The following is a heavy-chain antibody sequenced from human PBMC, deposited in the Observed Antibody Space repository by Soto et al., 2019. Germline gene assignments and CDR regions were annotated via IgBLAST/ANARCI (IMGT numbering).Heavy chain of an antibody. CDR2: INPDGSEK. V-gene: IGHV3-7*01. J-gene: IGHJ4*02. CDR3: SRSLDS. CDR1: GFTFSSFW. Sequence: WGSLRLSCAASGFTFSSFWMDWFRQAPGKGLEWVANINPDGSEKHYVDSVKGRFTISRDNAKNSLYLQMSSLTAEDSALYYCSRSLDSWGQGTRVTVSS.